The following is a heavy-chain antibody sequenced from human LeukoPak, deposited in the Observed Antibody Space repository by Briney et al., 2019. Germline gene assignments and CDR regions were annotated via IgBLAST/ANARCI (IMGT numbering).Heavy chain of an antibody. CDR2: IQDDGSNK. D-gene: IGHD3-3*01. J-gene: IGHJ4*02. Sequence: GGSLRLSCAASVFTFSTYAMHWVRQAPGKGLEWVAFIQDDGSNKYYADSVKGRFTISRDNSMNTLHLQMNSLRAEDTAVYYCAQNPNDSWGAPFDYGEKGPLVTASS. CDR3: AQNPNDSWGAPFDY. CDR1: VFTFSTYA. V-gene: IGHV3-30*02.